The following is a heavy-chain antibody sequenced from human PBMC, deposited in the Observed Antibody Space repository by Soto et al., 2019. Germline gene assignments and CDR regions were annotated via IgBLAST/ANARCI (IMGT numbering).Heavy chain of an antibody. CDR1: EFQFRSYA. CDR3: AKRRAVKSWDWFDP. D-gene: IGHD7-27*01. Sequence: DGSLILSKAASEFQFRSYARSWVRQDPGKGLEWVSAISGSGGSTYYADSVKGRFTISRDNSKNTLYLQMNSLRAEDTAVYYCAKRRAVKSWDWFDPWGQGTLVTVSS. J-gene: IGHJ5*02. V-gene: IGHV3-23*01. CDR2: ISGSGGST.